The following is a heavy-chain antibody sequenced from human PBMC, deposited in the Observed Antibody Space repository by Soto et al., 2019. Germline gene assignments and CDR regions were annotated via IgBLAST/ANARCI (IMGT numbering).Heavy chain of an antibody. V-gene: IGHV1-69*13. Sequence: SVKVSCKASGGTFGSYAISWVRQAPGQGLEWMGGIIPIFGTANYAQKFQGRVTITADESTSTAYMGLSSLRSEDTAVYYCARNSEAGVWSDYYYYYGMDVWGQGTTVTVSS. CDR2: IIPIFGTA. D-gene: IGHD6-19*01. CDR1: GGTFGSYA. J-gene: IGHJ6*02. CDR3: ARNSEAGVWSDYYYYYGMDV.